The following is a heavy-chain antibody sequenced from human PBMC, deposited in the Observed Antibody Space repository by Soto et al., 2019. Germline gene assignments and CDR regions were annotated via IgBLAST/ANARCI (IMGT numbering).Heavy chain of an antibody. CDR3: AKIRESAVLVVVAAPVDY. CDR2: ISGSGGST. J-gene: IGHJ4*02. V-gene: IGHV3-23*01. Sequence: GGSLRLSCAASGFTFSSYAMSWVRQAPGKGLEWVSAISGSGGSTYYADSVKGRFTISRANSKNTLYLQMNSLRAEDTAVYYCAKIRESAVLVVVAAPVDYWGQGTLVTVSS. CDR1: GFTFSSYA. D-gene: IGHD2-15*01.